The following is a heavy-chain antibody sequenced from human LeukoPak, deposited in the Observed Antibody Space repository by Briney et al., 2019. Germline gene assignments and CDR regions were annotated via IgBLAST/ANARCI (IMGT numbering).Heavy chain of an antibody. Sequence: ASVNVSCKASGFPFTGYDINWVRQAPGQGLEWMGWMNPNSGNTRYAQNVQDRITKTRDTSISTAYMELSSLRSEDTAVYYCARGPTLVQRDIMADNVGGMDVWGQGTTVTVSS. J-gene: IGHJ6*02. CDR3: ARGPTLVQRDIMADNVGGMDV. D-gene: IGHD3-10*01. CDR1: GFPFTGYD. CDR2: MNPNSGNT. V-gene: IGHV1-8*01.